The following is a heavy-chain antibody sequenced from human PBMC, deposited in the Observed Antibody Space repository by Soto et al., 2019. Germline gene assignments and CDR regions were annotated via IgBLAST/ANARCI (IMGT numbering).Heavy chain of an antibody. CDR2: INHSGST. D-gene: IGHD3-10*01. CDR1: GGSFSGYY. J-gene: IGHJ4*02. V-gene: IGHV4-34*01. CDR3: AANLGELLWPLDY. Sequence: ETLSLTCAVYGGSFSGYYWSWIRQPPGKGLEWIGEINHSGSTNYNPSLKSRVTISVDTSKNQFSLKLSSVTAADTAVYYCAANLGELLWPLDYWGQGTLVTFSS.